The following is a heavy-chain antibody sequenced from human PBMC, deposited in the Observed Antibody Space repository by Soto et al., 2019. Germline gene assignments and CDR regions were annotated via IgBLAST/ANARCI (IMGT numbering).Heavy chain of an antibody. D-gene: IGHD3-10*01. CDR2: VYHTGAT. Sequence: SEPLSLTCTVSGASISSSYWSWIRQSPERGLEWIAYVYHTGATNYNPSLKSRVTMSVDTSKNQFSLKLSSVTAADTAVYYCARDLGYYGSGSFVDSHGMDVRG. J-gene: IGHJ6*02. CDR1: GASISSSY. V-gene: IGHV4-59*12. CDR3: ARDLGYYGSGSFVDSHGMDV.